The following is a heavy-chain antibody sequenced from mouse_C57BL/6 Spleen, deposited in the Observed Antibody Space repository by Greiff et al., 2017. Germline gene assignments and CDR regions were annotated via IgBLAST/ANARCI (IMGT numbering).Heavy chain of an antibody. CDR1: GYTFTSYW. Sequence: QVQLQQPGAELVKPGASVKLSCKASGYTFTSYWMHWVKQRPGQGLEWIGMIHPNSGSTNYNEKFKSKATLTVDKSSSTAYMQLSSLTSEGSAVYYCARGLLRGAMDYWGKGTSVTVSS. J-gene: IGHJ4*01. CDR3: ARGLLRGAMDY. D-gene: IGHD2-10*01. CDR2: IHPNSGST. V-gene: IGHV1-64*01.